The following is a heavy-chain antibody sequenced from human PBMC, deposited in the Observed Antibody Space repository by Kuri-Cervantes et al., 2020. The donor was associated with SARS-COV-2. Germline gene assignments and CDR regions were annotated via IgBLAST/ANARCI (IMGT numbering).Heavy chain of an antibody. D-gene: IGHD6-6*01. J-gene: IGHJ5*02. V-gene: IGHV3-7*01. CDR2: IKQDGSEK. CDR1: GFTFSSYW. Sequence: GSLRLSCAASGFTFSSYWMSWVRQAPGKGLEWVANIKQDGSEKYYVDSVKGRFTISRDNAKNSLYLQMNSLRAEDTAVYYCARDRAYSSSEYNWFDPWGQGTLVTVSS. CDR3: ARDRAYSSSEYNWFDP.